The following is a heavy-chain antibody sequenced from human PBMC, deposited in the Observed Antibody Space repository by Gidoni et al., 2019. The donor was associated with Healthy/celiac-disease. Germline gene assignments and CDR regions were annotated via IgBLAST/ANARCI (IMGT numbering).Heavy chain of an antibody. D-gene: IGHD6-19*01. Sequence: EVQLVESGGGLVKPGGSLRLSCAASGFTFSSYSMNWVRQAPGKVLELVSSISSSSSYIYYADSVKGRFTISRDNAKNSLYLQMNSLRAEDTAVYYCARGPYSSGFYFDYWGQGTLVTVSS. CDR1: GFTFSSYS. CDR3: ARGPYSSGFYFDY. CDR2: ISSSSSYI. V-gene: IGHV3-21*01. J-gene: IGHJ4*02.